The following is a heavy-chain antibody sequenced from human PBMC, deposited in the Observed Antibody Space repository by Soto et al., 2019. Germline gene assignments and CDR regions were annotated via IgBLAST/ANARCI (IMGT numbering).Heavy chain of an antibody. Sequence: EVQLVESGGGLVQPGGSLRLSCTASEFTFSDYWMTWVRQVTGKGLEWVSNIKRDGSVKNYVDSLKGRIAISRDNARDSLVLQMNSLRAEDKAVYYWVRNDIHHSGDAWYDCVDIWCQGTRVSVSS. CDR1: EFTFSDYW. D-gene: IGHD2-21*02. J-gene: IGHJ3*02. CDR3: VRNDIHHSGDAWYDCVDI. CDR2: IKRDGSVK. V-gene: IGHV3-7*01.